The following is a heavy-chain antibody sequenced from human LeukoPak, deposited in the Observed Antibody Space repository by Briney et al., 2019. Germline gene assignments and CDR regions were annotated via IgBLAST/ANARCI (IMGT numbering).Heavy chain of an antibody. CDR2: ISDSGVST. CDR1: GFTFSSYA. CDR3: AKSGDGRGYSTYYYYAMDV. J-gene: IGHJ6*02. Sequence: GGSLRLSCAASGFTFSSYAVGWVRQAPGKGLEWVSAISDSGVSTYYADSVKGRFTISRDNSKNTLYLQMNSLRAGDTAVYYCAKSGDGRGYSTYYYYAMDVWGQGTTVTVSS. D-gene: IGHD3-22*01. V-gene: IGHV3-23*01.